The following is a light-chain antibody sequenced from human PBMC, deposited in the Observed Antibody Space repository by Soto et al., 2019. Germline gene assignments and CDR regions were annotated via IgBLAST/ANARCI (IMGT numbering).Light chain of an antibody. J-gene: IGKJ1*01. CDR2: GAS. CDR3: QKYNNWPRT. V-gene: IGKV3-15*01. CDR1: KSVSSN. Sequence: EIVMTQSPATLSVSPGERATLSCRASKSVSSNLARYQQKPGQAPRLLIYGASTRATGIPARFSGSGSGTEFTLTISSLQSEDFAVYYCQKYNNWPRTFGQGTKVEIK.